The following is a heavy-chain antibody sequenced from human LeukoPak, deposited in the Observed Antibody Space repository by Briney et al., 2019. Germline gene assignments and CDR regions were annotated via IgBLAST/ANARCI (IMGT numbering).Heavy chain of an antibody. Sequence: SETLSLTCTASGGSISSYYWSWIRQPAGKGLEWIGRIYTSGSTNYNPSLKSRVTISVDTSKNQFSLKLSSVTAADTAVYYCARGEYSTPSGYWGQGTLVTVSS. V-gene: IGHV4-4*07. CDR2: IYTSGST. D-gene: IGHD5-18*01. J-gene: IGHJ4*02. CDR1: GGSISSYY. CDR3: ARGEYSTPSGY.